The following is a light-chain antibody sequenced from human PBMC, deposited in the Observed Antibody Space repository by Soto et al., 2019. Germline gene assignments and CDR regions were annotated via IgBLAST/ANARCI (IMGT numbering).Light chain of an antibody. CDR1: QTVSSNY. V-gene: IGKV3-20*01. Sequence: EFVLTQSPGTLSLSPGEIATLSCRASQTVSSNYLAWYQHKPGQAPRLLIYGSSNRAAGIPDRFSGSESGTDFTLTISRLEPEDFAVYYCQQFGGSPMYIFGQGTKVEIK. CDR2: GSS. CDR3: QQFGGSPMYI. J-gene: IGKJ2*01.